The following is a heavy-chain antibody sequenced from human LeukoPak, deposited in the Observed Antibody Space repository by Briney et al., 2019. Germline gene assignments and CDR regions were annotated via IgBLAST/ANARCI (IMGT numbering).Heavy chain of an antibody. Sequence: SSETLSLTCTVSGGSISSYYWSWIRQPPGKGLEWIGYIYYSGSTNYNPSLKSRVTISVDTSKNQFSLKLSSVTAADTAVYYCARFSGIAGAVVMGGFDYWGQGTLVTVSS. CDR1: GGSISSYY. CDR2: IYYSGST. V-gene: IGHV4-59*01. CDR3: ARFSGIAGAVVMGGFDY. J-gene: IGHJ4*02. D-gene: IGHD6-13*01.